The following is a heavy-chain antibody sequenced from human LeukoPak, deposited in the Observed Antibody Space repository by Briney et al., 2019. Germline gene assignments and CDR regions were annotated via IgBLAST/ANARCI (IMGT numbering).Heavy chain of an antibody. J-gene: IGHJ4*02. CDR1: GFTFSTSA. V-gene: IGHV3-23*01. Sequence: GGSLRLSCAASGFTFSTSAMNWVRQAPGKGLEWVSTISGSGDSTYSADSVKGRFTISRDNSRNTLYLQMNSLRAEDTAVYYCAKEGTGIHFDYWGQGTLVTVSS. CDR2: ISGSGDST. D-gene: IGHD1-1*01. CDR3: AKEGTGIHFDY.